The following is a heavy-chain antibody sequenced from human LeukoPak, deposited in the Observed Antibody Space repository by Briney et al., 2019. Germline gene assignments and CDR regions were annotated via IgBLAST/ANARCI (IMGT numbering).Heavy chain of an antibody. CDR1: GFTFSSYA. CDR3: AKNQGYDFWSGYYFDY. V-gene: IGHV3-23*01. J-gene: IGHJ4*02. Sequence: GGSLRLSCAASGFTFSSYAMSWVRQAPGKGLEWVSAISGSGGSTYYADSVKGRFTISRDNSKNTLYLQMNSLRAEDTAVYYCAKNQGYDFWSGYYFDYWGQGTLVTVSS. D-gene: IGHD3-3*01. CDR2: ISGSGGST.